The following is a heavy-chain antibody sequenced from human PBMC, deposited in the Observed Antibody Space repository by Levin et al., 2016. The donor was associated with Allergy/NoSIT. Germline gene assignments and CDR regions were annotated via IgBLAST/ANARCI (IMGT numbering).Heavy chain of an antibody. J-gene: IGHJ1*01. Sequence: WIRQPPGKGLEWIGYIYYSGSTYYNPSLKSRVTISVDTSKNQFSLKLSSVTAADTAVYYCASGDLYDSSGYYLHFQHWGQGTLVTVSS. CDR2: IYYSGST. CDR3: ASGDLYDSSGYYLHFQH. D-gene: IGHD3-22*01. V-gene: IGHV4-31*02.